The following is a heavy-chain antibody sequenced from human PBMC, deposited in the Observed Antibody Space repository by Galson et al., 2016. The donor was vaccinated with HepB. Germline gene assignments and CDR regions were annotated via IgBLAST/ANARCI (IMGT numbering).Heavy chain of an antibody. V-gene: IGHV4-39*01. CDR1: GGSISSSSYY. Sequence: ETLSLTCTVSGGSISSSSYYWGWIRQPPGKGLEWIGSIYYSGSTYYNPSLRSRVTISVDTSKNQFSLKLSSVTAADTAVYYCARHSGYSSSWYFFEALDYWGQGTLVTVSS. J-gene: IGHJ4*02. D-gene: IGHD6-13*01. CDR2: IYYSGST. CDR3: ARHSGYSSSWYFFEALDY.